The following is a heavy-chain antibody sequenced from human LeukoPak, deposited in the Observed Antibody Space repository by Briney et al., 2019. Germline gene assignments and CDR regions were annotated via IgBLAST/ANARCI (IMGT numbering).Heavy chain of an antibody. CDR2: INPSGGST. V-gene: IGHV1-46*01. J-gene: IGHJ3*02. CDR1: GYTFTSYY. Sequence: GASVKVSCKASGYTFTSYYMHWVRQAPGQGLEWMGIINPSGGSTSYAQKFQGRVTMTRDTSTSTVYMELSSLRSEDTAVYYCARDFRQNQLVFPFDIWGQGTMVTVSS. D-gene: IGHD6-6*01. CDR3: ARDFRQNQLVFPFDI.